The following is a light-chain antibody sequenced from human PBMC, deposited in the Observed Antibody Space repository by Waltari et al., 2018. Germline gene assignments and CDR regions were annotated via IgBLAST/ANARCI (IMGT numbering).Light chain of an antibody. CDR1: SSNIGAGYD. V-gene: IGLV1-40*01. Sequence: QSVLTQPPSVSGAPGQRVTISCTGSSSNIGAGYDVHWYQQLPGTAPKLLIYGKSNRHSGVPDRFSGSKSGTSASLAITGLQAEDEADYYCQSYDSSLSGAYVFGTGTKVTVL. CDR2: GKS. CDR3: QSYDSSLSGAYV. J-gene: IGLJ1*01.